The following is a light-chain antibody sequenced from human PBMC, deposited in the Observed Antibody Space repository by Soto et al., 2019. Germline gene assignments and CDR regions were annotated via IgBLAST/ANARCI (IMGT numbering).Light chain of an antibody. CDR1: QSVSSS. V-gene: IGKV3-15*01. Sequence: EIVMTQSPGTLSVSPGERATLSCRASQSVSSSLAWYQQKPGQAPRLLIYGASTRATGVPARFSGSGSGTAFTLTISSLRSEDFAVYYCQQYNNWPPFTFGPGTKVDFK. J-gene: IGKJ3*01. CDR2: GAS. CDR3: QQYNNWPPFT.